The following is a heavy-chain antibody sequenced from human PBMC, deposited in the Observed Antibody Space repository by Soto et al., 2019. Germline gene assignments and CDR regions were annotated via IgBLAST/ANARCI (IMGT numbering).Heavy chain of an antibody. V-gene: IGHV4-34*01. CDR1: GGSFSGYY. CDR2: INHSGST. J-gene: IGHJ4*02. Sequence: SETLSLTCAVYGGSFSGYYWSWIRQPPGKGLEWIGEINHSGSTNYNPSLKSRVTISVDTSKNQFSLKLSSVTAADTAVYYCARDHYDFWSGYYSLRYFDYWGQGTLVTV. D-gene: IGHD3-3*01. CDR3: ARDHYDFWSGYYSLRYFDY.